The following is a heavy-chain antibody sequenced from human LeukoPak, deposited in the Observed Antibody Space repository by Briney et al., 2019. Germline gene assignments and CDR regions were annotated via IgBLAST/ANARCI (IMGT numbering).Heavy chain of an antibody. V-gene: IGHV3-23*01. CDR2: IIASSGST. J-gene: IGHJ4*02. CDR1: GSSFNNYA. D-gene: IGHD5-12*01. Sequence: GGSLRLSCAASGSSFNNYAMGWVRQAPGKGLEWVSIIIASSGSTIYADSVKGRFTISRDNSKNTLYLQMNSLRVEDTAVYYCVKGGYDFVEVAYFDFWGQGTLVTVSS. CDR3: VKGGYDFVEVAYFDF.